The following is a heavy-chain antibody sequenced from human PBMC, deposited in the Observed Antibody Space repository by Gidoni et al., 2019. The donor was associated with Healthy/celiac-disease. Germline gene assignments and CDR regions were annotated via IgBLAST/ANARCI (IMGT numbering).Heavy chain of an antibody. CDR2: MNPNSGKT. CDR3: ARGLYYYDSSGYLTADAFDI. D-gene: IGHD3-22*01. V-gene: IGHV1-8*01. J-gene: IGHJ3*02. CDR1: GYTFTSYD. Sequence: QVQLVQSGAEVKKPGASVKVSCKASGYTFTSYDINWVRQATGQGLEWMGWMNPNSGKTGYAQKFQGRVTMTRNTSISTAYMELSSLRSEDTAVYYCARGLYYYDSSGYLTADAFDIWGQGTMVTVSS.